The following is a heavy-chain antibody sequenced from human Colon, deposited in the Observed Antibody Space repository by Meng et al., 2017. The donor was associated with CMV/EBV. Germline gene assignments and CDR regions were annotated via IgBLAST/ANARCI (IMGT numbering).Heavy chain of an antibody. CDR3: AKDGMAHGGTFEY. CDR1: GFTFSMSW. Sequence: APSGFTFSMSWLHGVRQAPGKWLMWLSHINSDGSNTNYAYSVKCRFTLSRYNAKHTLYLQMNSLRAEATAVYYCAKDGMAHGGTFEYWRQGTLVTVSS. CDR2: INSDGSNT. J-gene: IGHJ4*02. V-gene: IGHV3-74*01. D-gene: IGHD4-23*01.